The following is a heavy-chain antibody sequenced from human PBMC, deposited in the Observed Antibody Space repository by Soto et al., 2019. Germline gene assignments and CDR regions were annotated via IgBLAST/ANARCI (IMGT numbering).Heavy chain of an antibody. CDR2: INAGKGNT. CDR3: ARAGDDCSTTTCYVIDY. CDR1: GYTFTSYA. V-gene: IGHV1-3*01. Sequence: ASVKVSCKASGYTFTSYAIHWVRQAPGQRLEWMGWINAGKGNTKYSQKFQGRVTITRDTSASTAYVELSSLTSEDTAVYYCARAGDDCSTTTCYVIDYWGQGTLVTVSS. J-gene: IGHJ4*02. D-gene: IGHD2-2*01.